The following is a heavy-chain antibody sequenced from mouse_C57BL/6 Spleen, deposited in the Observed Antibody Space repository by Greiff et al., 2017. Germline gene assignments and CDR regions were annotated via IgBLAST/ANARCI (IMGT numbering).Heavy chain of an antibody. CDR3: ARGDRYFDY. V-gene: IGHV3-6*01. CDR1: GYSITSGYY. J-gene: IGHJ2*01. CDR2: ISYDGSN. Sequence: VQLQQSGPGLVKPSQSLSLTCSVTGYSITSGYYWNWIRQFPGNKLEWMGYISYDGSNNYNPSLKNRISITRDTSKNQFFLKLNSVTTEDTATYYCARGDRYFDYWGQGTTRTVSS.